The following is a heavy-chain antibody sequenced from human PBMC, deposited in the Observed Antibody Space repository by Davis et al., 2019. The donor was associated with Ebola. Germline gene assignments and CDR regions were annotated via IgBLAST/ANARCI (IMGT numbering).Heavy chain of an antibody. CDR3: AKDTSNIWFDI. J-gene: IGHJ3*02. D-gene: IGHD1-26*01. V-gene: IGHV3-23*01. CDR1: GFTFSSYA. Sequence: GGSLRLSCAASGFTFSSYAMPCARQAPGTVLEWVATFGTSGDTFYADSVKGRFTISRDNSKNTLYLQMNGLRVEDTAIYYCAKDTSNIWFDIWGQGTNVTVSS. CDR2: FGTSGDT.